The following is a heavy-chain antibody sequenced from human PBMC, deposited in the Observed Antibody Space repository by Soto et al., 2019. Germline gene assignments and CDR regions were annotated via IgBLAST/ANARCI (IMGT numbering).Heavy chain of an antibody. V-gene: IGHV4-39*01. J-gene: IGHJ6*02. CDR3: ARQTERGSGSYRNYYYGMDV. CDR1: GGSISSSSYY. D-gene: IGHD6-19*01. Sequence: SETLSLTCTVSGGSISSSSYYWGWIRQPPGKGLEWIGSIYYSGSTYYNPSLKSRVTISVDTSKNQLSLKLSSVTAADTAVYYCARQTERGSGSYRNYYYGMDVWGQGTTVTVSS. CDR2: IYYSGST.